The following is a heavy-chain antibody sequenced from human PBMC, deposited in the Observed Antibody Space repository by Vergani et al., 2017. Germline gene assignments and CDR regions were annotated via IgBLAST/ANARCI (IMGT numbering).Heavy chain of an antibody. CDR2: IKQDGSAK. CDR3: ARDYGDYVGYYYGMVV. D-gene: IGHD4-17*01. CDR1: GFTFSSYW. J-gene: IGHJ6*02. V-gene: IGHV3-7*01. Sequence: EVQLVESGGGLVQPGGSLRLSCAASGFTFSSYWMSWVRQAPGKGLEWVSNIKQDGSAKYYVDSVKGRFTISRDNAKNSLYLQMISLRAEDTAVYYCARDYGDYVGYYYGMVVWGQGTTVIVS.